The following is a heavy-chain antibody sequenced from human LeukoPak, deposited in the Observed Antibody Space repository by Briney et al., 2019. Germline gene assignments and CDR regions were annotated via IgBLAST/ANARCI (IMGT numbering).Heavy chain of an antibody. D-gene: IGHD6-6*01. CDR3: ARDPPSIAALDY. CDR1: GFTFSSYA. CDR2: ISYDGSNK. V-gene: IGHV3-30-3*01. Sequence: GGSLSLSCAVSGFTFSSYAMHRVRRAAGKGREGVAVISYDGSNKYYADSVKGRFTISRDNSNNPLYLQMTSLRAEHTSVYYCARDPPSIAALDYWGQGTLVTVSS. J-gene: IGHJ4*02.